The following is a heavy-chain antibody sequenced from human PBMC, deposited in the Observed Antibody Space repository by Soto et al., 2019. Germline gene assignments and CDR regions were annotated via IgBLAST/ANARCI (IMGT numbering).Heavy chain of an antibody. Sequence: QITLKESGPTLVKPTQTLTLTCTFSGFSLSTSGVGVGWFRQPQGKALEWLALIYWDDDNRYSPSLKSRLTITTDTSKNQVVLTVTDLDPMDTATYYCAHYISIDPAGWFDPWGQGTLVIVSS. CDR1: GFSLSTSGVG. V-gene: IGHV2-5*02. CDR3: AHYISIDPAGWFDP. D-gene: IGHD3-3*01. J-gene: IGHJ5*02. CDR2: IYWDDDN.